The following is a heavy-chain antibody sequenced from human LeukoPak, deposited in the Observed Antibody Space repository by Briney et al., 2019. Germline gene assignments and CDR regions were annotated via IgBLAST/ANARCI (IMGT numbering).Heavy chain of an antibody. CDR2: IYYSGST. CDR3: ARGAYYYDSSGYIPLDY. Sequence: SETLSLTCTVSGGSISSYYWGWIRQPPGKGLEWIGYIYYSGSTNYNPSLKSRVSISVDTSKNQFSLQLSSVTAADTAVYYCARGAYYYDSSGYIPLDYWGQGTLVTVSS. CDR1: GGSISSYY. V-gene: IGHV4-59*01. J-gene: IGHJ4*02. D-gene: IGHD3-22*01.